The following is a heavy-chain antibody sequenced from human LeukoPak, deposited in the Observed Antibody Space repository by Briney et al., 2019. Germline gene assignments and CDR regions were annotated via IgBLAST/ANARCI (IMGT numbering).Heavy chain of an antibody. D-gene: IGHD6-13*01. CDR1: GYSIGSSNW. J-gene: IGHJ5*02. CDR2: IYYSGST. V-gene: IGHV4-28*01. CDR3: ARCLAAAGTTWFDP. Sequence: SETLSLTCAVSGYSIGSSNWWGWIRQPPGKGLEWIGYIYYSGSTYYNPSLKSRVTMSVDTSKNQFSLKLSSVTAVDTAVYYCARCLAAAGTTWFDPWGQGTLVTVSS.